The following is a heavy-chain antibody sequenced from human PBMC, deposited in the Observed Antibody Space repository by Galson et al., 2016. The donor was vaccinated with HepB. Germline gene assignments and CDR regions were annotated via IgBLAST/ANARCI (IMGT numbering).Heavy chain of an antibody. V-gene: IGHV4-61*01. J-gene: IGHJ3*02. D-gene: IGHD2-15*01. Sequence: ETLSLTCYVSGGSVSSGRYYWTWIRQPPGKGLEWIGYVSNTGTTNRNPSLKSRVTKSIDTSNNQVSLRLSSVTAADTAVYYCTVQVVLLGHDAFDIWGQGTMVAVSS. CDR1: GGSVSSGRYY. CDR3: TVQVVLLGHDAFDI. CDR2: VSNTGTT.